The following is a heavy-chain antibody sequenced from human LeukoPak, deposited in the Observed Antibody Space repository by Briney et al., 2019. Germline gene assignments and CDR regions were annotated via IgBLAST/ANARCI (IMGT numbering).Heavy chain of an antibody. CDR3: ARGRVIAAAGTTRGDY. Sequence: SETLSLTCAVYGGSFSGYYWSWIRQPPGKGLEWIGEINHSGSTNYNPSLKSRVTISVDTSKNQFSLKLSSVTAADTAVYYCARGRVIAAAGTTRGDYWGQGPWSPSPQ. J-gene: IGHJ4*02. V-gene: IGHV4-34*01. CDR1: GGSFSGYY. D-gene: IGHD6-13*01. CDR2: INHSGST.